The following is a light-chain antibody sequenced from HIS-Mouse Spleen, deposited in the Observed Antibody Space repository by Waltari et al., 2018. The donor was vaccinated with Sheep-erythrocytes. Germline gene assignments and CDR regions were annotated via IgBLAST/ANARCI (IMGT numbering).Light chain of an antibody. J-gene: IGKJ4*01. CDR2: DAS. CDR3: QQYDNLLT. CDR1: QDISNY. V-gene: IGKV1-33*01. Sequence: DIQMTQSPSSLSASVGDRVTITCQASQDISNYLHWYQQKQGKAPKLLIYDASNLETGVPSRFSGSGSGTDFTFTISSLQPEDIATYYCQQYDNLLTFGGGTKVEIK.